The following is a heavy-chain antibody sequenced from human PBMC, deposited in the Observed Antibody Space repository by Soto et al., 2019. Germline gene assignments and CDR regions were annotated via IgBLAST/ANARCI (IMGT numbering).Heavy chain of an antibody. CDR3: ETAGKYGGYVRYYFDY. D-gene: IGHD5-12*01. CDR2: INHSGST. V-gene: IGHV4-34*01. J-gene: IGHJ4*02. CDR1: GGSFSNYY. Sequence: SETLSLTCAVYGGSFSNYYWNWFRQPPGKGLEWIGEINHSGSTNYNPSLKSRVTISVDTSRNHFSLRLSSVTAADSAVYYCETAGKYGGYVRYYFDYWGQGTLVTVSS.